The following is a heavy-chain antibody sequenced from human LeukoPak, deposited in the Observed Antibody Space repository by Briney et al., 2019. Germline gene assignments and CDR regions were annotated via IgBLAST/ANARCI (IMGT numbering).Heavy chain of an antibody. J-gene: IGHJ3*02. Sequence: SETLSLTCTVSGYSISSGYYWGWIRQSPGQGLEWIGTVYHSGSTSYNAALKSRVTISVDTSKNQFSLRLNSVTAADTAVYYCARGWTTEHAFDIWGQGTMVTVS. CDR1: GYSISSGYY. CDR2: VYHSGST. D-gene: IGHD1-1*01. V-gene: IGHV4-38-2*02. CDR3: ARGWTTEHAFDI.